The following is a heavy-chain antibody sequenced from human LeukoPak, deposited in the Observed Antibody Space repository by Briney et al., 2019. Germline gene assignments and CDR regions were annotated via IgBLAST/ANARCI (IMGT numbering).Heavy chain of an antibody. CDR3: ARGAIAAAGTRYYYYYYMDV. CDR1: GGSISSGGYY. J-gene: IGHJ6*03. V-gene: IGHV4-31*03. CDR2: IYYSGST. D-gene: IGHD6-13*01. Sequence: PSETLSLTCTVSGGSISSGGYYWSWIRQHPGKGLEWIGYIYYSGSTYYNPSLKSRVTISVDTSKNQFSLKLSSVTAADTAVYYCARGAIAAAGTRYYYYYYMDVWGKGTTVTVSS.